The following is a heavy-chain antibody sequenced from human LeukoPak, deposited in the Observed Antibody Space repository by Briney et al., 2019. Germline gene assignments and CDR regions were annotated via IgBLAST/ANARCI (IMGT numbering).Heavy chain of an antibody. CDR2: ISYDGSNK. CDR1: GFTFSSSG. CDR3: ARDFPYCGGDCYSGNFDY. J-gene: IGHJ4*02. V-gene: IGHV3-30*03. D-gene: IGHD2-21*02. Sequence: PGGSLRLSCAASGFTFSSSGMHWVRQAPGKGLEWVAVISYDGSNKYYADSVKGRFTFSRDNSKNTLYLQMNSLRAEDTAVYYCARDFPYCGGDCYSGNFDYWGQGTLVTVSS.